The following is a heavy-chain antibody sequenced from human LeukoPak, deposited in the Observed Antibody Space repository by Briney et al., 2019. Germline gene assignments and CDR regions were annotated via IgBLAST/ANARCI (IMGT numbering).Heavy chain of an antibody. D-gene: IGHD3-3*01. Sequence: GGSLRLSCAASGFTFSSYSMNWVRQAPGKGLEWVSSISSSSSYIYYADSVKGRFTISRDNAKNSLYLQMNSLRAEDTAVYYCARDPWSGTTHFDYWGQGTLVTVSS. CDR3: ARDPWSGTTHFDY. CDR1: GFTFSSYS. CDR2: ISSSSSYI. J-gene: IGHJ4*02. V-gene: IGHV3-21*01.